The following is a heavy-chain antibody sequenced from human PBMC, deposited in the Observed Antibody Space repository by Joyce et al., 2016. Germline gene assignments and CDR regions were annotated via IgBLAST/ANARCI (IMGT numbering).Heavy chain of an antibody. CDR1: GLSKKNV. V-gene: IGHV3-23*04. CDR3: ARAKTVVVAYTLRDGFDV. J-gene: IGHJ3*01. CDR2: IGASGGGR. D-gene: IGHD2-15*01. Sequence: QLEESGGTLVHPGGSLRFSCKVSYGLSKKNVMAWVCQARGKGLEWVSAIGASGGGRYYADSVKGRFTVSRDNSKNMMYLEMTSLQIEDTAVYYCARAKTVVVAYTLRDGFDVWGQGTQVAVSS.